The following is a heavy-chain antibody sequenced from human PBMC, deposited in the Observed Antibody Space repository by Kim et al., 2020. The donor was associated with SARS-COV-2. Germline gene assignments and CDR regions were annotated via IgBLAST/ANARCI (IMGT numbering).Heavy chain of an antibody. V-gene: IGHV4-59*08. J-gene: IGHJ4*02. D-gene: IGHD2-15*01. CDR1: GGSISSYY. CDR3: ARQASTCFDY. CDR2: IYYSGST. Sequence: SETLSLTCTVSGGSISSYYWSWIRQPPGKGLEWIGYIYYSGSTNYNPTLKSRVTISVDTSKNQFSLKLSSVTAADTAVYYCARQASTCFDYWGQGTLVTVSS.